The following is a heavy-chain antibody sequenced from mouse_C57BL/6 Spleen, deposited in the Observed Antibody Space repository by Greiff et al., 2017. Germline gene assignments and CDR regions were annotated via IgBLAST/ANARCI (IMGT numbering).Heavy chain of an antibody. CDR3: ASTSTMITTPWFAY. V-gene: IGHV1-50*01. CDR2: IDPSDSYT. D-gene: IGHD2-4*01. Sequence: VKLQQPGAELGKPGASVKLSCKASGYTFTSYWMQWVQQRPGQGLEWIGEIDPSDSYTNYNQKFKGKGTLTVATSSRISYMQLSSLTSEDAAVNYCASTSTMITTPWFAYWGQGTLVTVSA. CDR1: GYTFTSYW. J-gene: IGHJ3*01.